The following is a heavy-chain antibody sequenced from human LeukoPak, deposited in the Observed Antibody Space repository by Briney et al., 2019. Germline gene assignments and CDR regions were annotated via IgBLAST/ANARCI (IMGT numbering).Heavy chain of an antibody. CDR2: VDPEDGET. D-gene: IGHD5-24*01. CDR3: ATLGDGYNLFDY. V-gene: IGHV1-69-2*01. J-gene: IGHJ4*02. CDR1: GYTFTDYY. Sequence: ASVKVSCKVSGYTFTDYYMHWVQQAPGKGREWMGLVDPEDGETIHAEKFQGRVTITADTSTDTAYMELSSLRSEDTAVYYCATLGDGYNLFDYWGQGTLVTVSS.